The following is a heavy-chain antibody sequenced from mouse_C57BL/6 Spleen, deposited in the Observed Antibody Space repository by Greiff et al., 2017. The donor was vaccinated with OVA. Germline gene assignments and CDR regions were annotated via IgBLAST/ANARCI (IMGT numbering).Heavy chain of an antibody. Sequence: ESGPGLVKPSQSLSLTCSVTGYSITSGYYWNWIRQFPGNKLEWMGYISYDGSNNYNPSLKNRISITRDTSKNQFFLKLNSVTTEDTATYYCARLRSWYFDVWGTGTTVTVSS. CDR2: ISYDGSN. D-gene: IGHD1-1*01. CDR3: ARLRSWYFDV. V-gene: IGHV3-6*01. J-gene: IGHJ1*03. CDR1: GYSITSGYY.